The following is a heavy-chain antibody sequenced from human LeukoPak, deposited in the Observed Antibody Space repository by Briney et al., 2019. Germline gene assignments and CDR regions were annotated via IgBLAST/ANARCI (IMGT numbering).Heavy chain of an antibody. CDR1: GFTFSSYG. J-gene: IGHJ6*03. V-gene: IGHV3-30*02. CDR2: IRYDGSNK. CDR3: AKDGYYDFWSGYWVRYYYYMDV. Sequence: GGSLRLSCAASGFTFSSYGMHWVRQAPGKGLEWVAFIRYDGSNKYYADSVKGRFTISRDNSKNTLYLQMNSLRAEDTAVYYCAKDGYYDFWSGYWVRYYYYMDVWGKGTTVTVSS. D-gene: IGHD3-3*01.